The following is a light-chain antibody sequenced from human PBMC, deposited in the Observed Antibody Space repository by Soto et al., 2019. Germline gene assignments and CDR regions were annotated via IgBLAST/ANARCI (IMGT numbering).Light chain of an antibody. V-gene: IGKV3-20*01. CDR1: QSGSSNY. CDR2: GAS. CDR3: QQYGGSPPT. Sequence: EMVLTQSPGTLSFSPGERATLSCRASQSGSSNYLAWYQRKPGQAPRLLIYGASSRDTDIPNRFSGSGSGTDFTLTITRLEPEDFAVYFCQQYGGSPPTFGKGTKVEIK. J-gene: IGKJ1*01.